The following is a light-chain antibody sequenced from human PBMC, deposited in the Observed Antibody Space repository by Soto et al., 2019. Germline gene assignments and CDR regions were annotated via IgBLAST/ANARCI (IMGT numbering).Light chain of an antibody. CDR1: QGISSY. CDR2: AAS. J-gene: IGKJ4*01. V-gene: IGKV1-8*01. CDR3: QQYYSYPLT. Sequence: AIRMTQSPSSFSASTGDRVTITCRASQGISSYLAWYQQKPGKAPKLLIYAASTLQSGVTSRFSGSGSGSDFTLTISSLQSEDFATYYCQQYYSYPLTFGGGTKVEIK.